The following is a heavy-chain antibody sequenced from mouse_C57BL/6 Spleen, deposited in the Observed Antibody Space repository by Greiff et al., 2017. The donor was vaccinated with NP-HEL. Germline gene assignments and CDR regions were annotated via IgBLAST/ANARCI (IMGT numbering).Heavy chain of an antibody. Sequence: VKLQESGAELVKPGASVKLSCKASGYTFTEYTIHWVKQRSGQGLEWIGWFYPGSGSIKYNEKFKDKATLTADKSSSTVYMELSRLTSEDSAVYFCARHEDKNYSKDYYAMDYWGQGTSVTVSS. J-gene: IGHJ4*01. V-gene: IGHV1-62-2*01. D-gene: IGHD2-5*01. CDR1: GYTFTEYT. CDR2: FYPGSGSI. CDR3: ARHEDKNYSKDYYAMDY.